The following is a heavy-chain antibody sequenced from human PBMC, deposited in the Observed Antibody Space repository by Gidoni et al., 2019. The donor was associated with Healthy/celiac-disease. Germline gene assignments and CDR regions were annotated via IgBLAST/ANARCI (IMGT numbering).Heavy chain of an antibody. CDR3: TTVPQGATTNYYGMDV. D-gene: IGHD1-26*01. J-gene: IGHJ6*02. V-gene: IGHV3-15*01. CDR2: IKSKTDGGTT. Sequence: EVQLVESGGGLVKPGGSLRLSCAASGFTFSNAWMSWVRQAPGKGLEWVGRIKSKTDGGTTDYAAPVKGRFTISRDDSKNTLYLQMNSLKTEDTAVYYCTTVPQGATTNYYGMDVWGQGTTVTVSS. CDR1: GFTFSNAW.